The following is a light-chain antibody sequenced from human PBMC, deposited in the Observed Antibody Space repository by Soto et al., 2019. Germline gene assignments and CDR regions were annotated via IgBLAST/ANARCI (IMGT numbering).Light chain of an antibody. Sequence: DIVMTQSPDSLAVSLGERATINCKSSQSVLYSPNTKNYLAWYQQKPGQPPKLLIYWASTRESGAPDRFSVSGSETDFTLTISSLQAEDVAVYYCQQYYSTPLTFGGGNKVEIK. CDR1: QSVLYSPNTKNY. CDR2: WAS. V-gene: IGKV4-1*01. J-gene: IGKJ4*01. CDR3: QQYYSTPLT.